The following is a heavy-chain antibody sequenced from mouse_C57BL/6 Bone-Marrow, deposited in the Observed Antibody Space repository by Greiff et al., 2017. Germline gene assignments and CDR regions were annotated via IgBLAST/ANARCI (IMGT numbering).Heavy chain of an antibody. Sequence: VQLQQPGAELVMPGASVKLSCTASGYTFTSYWMHWVKQRPGQGLEWIGEIDPSDSYTNYNQTFKGKSTLTVDKSSSTAYMQLSSMTSEDSAVFYCARRDWDGDYWGQGTTLTVSS. CDR3: ARRDWDGDY. CDR2: IDPSDSYT. D-gene: IGHD4-1*01. CDR1: GYTFTSYW. V-gene: IGHV1-69*01. J-gene: IGHJ2*01.